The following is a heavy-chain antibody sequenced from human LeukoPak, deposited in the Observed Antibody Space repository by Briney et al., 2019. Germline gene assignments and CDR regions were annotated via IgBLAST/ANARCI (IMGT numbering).Heavy chain of an antibody. CDR2: IKQDGSEK. J-gene: IGHJ4*02. Sequence: GGSLRLSCAASGFTFSSYWMSWVRQAPGKGLEWVANIKQDGSEKYYVDSVKGRFTISRDNSKNTLYLQMNSLRAEDTAVYFCAKLTYGGNVLFGYWGQGTLVTVSA. CDR3: AKLTYGGNVLFGY. CDR1: GFTFSSYW. V-gene: IGHV3-7*03. D-gene: IGHD4-23*01.